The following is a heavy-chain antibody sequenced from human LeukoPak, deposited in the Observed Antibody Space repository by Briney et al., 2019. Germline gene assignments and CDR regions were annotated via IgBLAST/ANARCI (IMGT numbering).Heavy chain of an antibody. CDR1: GFTFSDHY. CDR3: ATLQSRSYYGMDV. CDR2: TRNKANSYTT. Sequence: PGGSLRLSCAASGFTFSDHYVDWVRQAPGKGLEWVGRTRNKANSYTTEYAASVKGRFTISRDDSKNSLYLQMNSLKTEDTAVYYCATLQSRSYYGMDVWGQGTTVTVSS. D-gene: IGHD5-24*01. V-gene: IGHV3-72*01. J-gene: IGHJ6*02.